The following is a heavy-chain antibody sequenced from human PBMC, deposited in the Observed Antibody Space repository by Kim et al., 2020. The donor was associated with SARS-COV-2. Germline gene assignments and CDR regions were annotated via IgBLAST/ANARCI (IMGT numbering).Heavy chain of an antibody. V-gene: IGHV3-23*01. CDR1: GFTFSTYD. CDR3: VKGGFCSGGRCAQFFHH. CDR2: ISSSGEGT. J-gene: IGHJ1*01. D-gene: IGHD2-15*01. Sequence: GGSLRLSCAASGFTFSTYDMSWVRQAPGKGLEWVSAISSSGEGTFYADSVKGRFTISRDNSRDTLYLQLNNLRAEDTAVYYCVKGGFCSGGRCAQFFHHGGQGTPVSVSS.